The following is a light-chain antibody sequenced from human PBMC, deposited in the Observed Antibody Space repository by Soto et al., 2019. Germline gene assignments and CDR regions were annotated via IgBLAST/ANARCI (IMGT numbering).Light chain of an antibody. CDR1: QTIRSNY. Sequence: ETVLTQSPGTLSLSPGERATLSCRASQTIRSNYLAWYRQTPGQAPRLLIYGASNRATGIADRFSGSGSGTDFTLIISILEPEDFALYYWQQYGSSPWTFGQGTKVEIK. J-gene: IGKJ1*01. CDR3: QQYGSSPWT. CDR2: GAS. V-gene: IGKV3-20*01.